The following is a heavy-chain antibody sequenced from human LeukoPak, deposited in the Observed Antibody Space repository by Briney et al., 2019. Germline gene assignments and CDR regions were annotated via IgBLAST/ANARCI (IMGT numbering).Heavy chain of an antibody. CDR1: GGSISSSNW. J-gene: IGHJ5*02. D-gene: IGHD5-12*01. V-gene: IGHV4-4*02. CDR3: ARSGSGYSGYDRWFDP. Sequence: SGTLSLTCAVSGGSISSSNWWSWVRQPPGKGLEWIGEIYHSGSTNYNPSLKSRVTIPVDKSKNQFSLKLSSVTAADTAVYYCARSGSGYSGYDRWFDPWCQGTLVTVSS. CDR2: IYHSGST.